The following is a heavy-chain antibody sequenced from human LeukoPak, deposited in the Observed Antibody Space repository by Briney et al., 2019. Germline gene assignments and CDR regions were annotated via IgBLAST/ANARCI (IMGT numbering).Heavy chain of an antibody. V-gene: IGHV4-61*02. J-gene: IGHJ6*03. D-gene: IGHD3-22*01. Sequence: TPSETLSLTCTVSGASINTAAYYWNWIRQPAGKGLEWIGRLNTGGSTTYNPSLKSRVTISVDTSKNQFSLKLTSMTAADTAVYYCAKDSAGGYYDSSGFGSYYYMDVWGTGTTVTVSS. CDR1: GASINTAAYY. CDR3: AKDSAGGYYDSSGFGSYYYMDV. CDR2: LNTGGST.